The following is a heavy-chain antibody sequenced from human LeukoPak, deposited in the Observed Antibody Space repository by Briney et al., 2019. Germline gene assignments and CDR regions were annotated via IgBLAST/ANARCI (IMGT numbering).Heavy chain of an antibody. CDR2: IHYSGST. CDR1: GGSITSGGYY. D-gene: IGHD3-3*01. Sequence: PSETLSLTCTVAGGSITSGGYYWTWIRQLPVKGLEWIGYIHYSGSTSYNPSLKSRLSISVDTSKNQFSLRLSSVTAADTAVYFCARAWETGYDLWSGRMGGMDVWGHGTTVIVSS. J-gene: IGHJ6*02. V-gene: IGHV4-31*03. CDR3: ARAWETGYDLWSGRMGGMDV.